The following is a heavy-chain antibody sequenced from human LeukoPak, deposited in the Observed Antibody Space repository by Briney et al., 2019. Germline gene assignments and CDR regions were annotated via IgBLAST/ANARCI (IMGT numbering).Heavy chain of an antibody. J-gene: IGHJ4*02. Sequence: GGSLRLSCAASGFTFSSYWMSWVRQAPGKGLEWVANINQDGSEEYYVDSVKGRFTISRDNAKNSLYLQMNSLRAEDTAVYYCARPYYYESSGYLGYWGQGTLVTVSS. CDR2: INQDGSEE. D-gene: IGHD3-22*01. CDR3: ARPYYYESSGYLGY. V-gene: IGHV3-7*04. CDR1: GFTFSSYW.